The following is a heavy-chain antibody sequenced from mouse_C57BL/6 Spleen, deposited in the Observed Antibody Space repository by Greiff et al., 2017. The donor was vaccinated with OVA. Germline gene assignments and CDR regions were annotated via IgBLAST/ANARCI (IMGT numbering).Heavy chain of an antibody. Sequence: EVQRVESGGDLVKPGGSLKLSCAASGFTFSSYGMSWVRQTPDKRLEWVATISSGGSYTYYPDSVKGRFTISRDNAKNTLYLQMSSLKSEDTAMYYCARPAIYYDYERAMDYWGQGTSVTVSS. CDR1: GFTFSSYG. CDR2: ISSGGSYT. V-gene: IGHV5-6*01. J-gene: IGHJ4*01. D-gene: IGHD2-4*01. CDR3: ARPAIYYDYERAMDY.